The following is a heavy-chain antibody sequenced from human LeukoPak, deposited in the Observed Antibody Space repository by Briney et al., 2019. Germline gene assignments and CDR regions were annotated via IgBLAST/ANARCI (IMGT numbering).Heavy chain of an antibody. CDR2: VYLSGTT. Sequence: SGTLSLTCTVSGDSINSLDLWSWVRQPPGKGLEWIGEVYLSGTTHSNPSVKSRVTISIDKSKNQFFLNLSSVTAADTAVYYCAGLVGRYSSGLYYYYFDYWGQGTLVTVSS. V-gene: IGHV4-4*02. J-gene: IGHJ4*02. CDR3: AGLVGRYSSGLYYYYFDY. D-gene: IGHD3-22*01. CDR1: GDSINSLDL.